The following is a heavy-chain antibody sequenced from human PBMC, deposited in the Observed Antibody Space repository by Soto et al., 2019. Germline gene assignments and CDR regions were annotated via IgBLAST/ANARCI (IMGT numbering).Heavy chain of an antibody. D-gene: IGHD3-3*01. CDR3: ARVGESVPTYYDFWSGYYSPPEYNWFDP. J-gene: IGHJ5*02. CDR2: IKQDGSEK. CDR1: GFTFSSYW. Sequence: HPGGSLRLSCAASGFTFSSYWMSWVRQAPGKGLEWVANIKQDGSEKYYVDSVKGRFTISRDNAKNSLYLQMNSLRAEDTAVYYCARVGESVPTYYDFWSGYYSPPEYNWFDPWGQGTLVTVSS. V-gene: IGHV3-7*03.